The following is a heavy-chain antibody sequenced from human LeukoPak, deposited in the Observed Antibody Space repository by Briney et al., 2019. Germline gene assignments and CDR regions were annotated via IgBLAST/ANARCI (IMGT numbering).Heavy chain of an antibody. J-gene: IGHJ4*02. CDR3: AKDRGMVGASVRAFDY. V-gene: IGHV3-23*01. CDR2: ISGSGETT. D-gene: IGHD1-26*01. CDR1: GFTFRNHA. Sequence: QPGGSLRLSCAASGFTFRNHAMSWVRQAPRKELEWVSVISGSGETTYYADSVKGRFTISRDNSQNTLYLQMSSLRGEDTALYYCAKDRGMVGASVRAFDYWGQGTLVPVSS.